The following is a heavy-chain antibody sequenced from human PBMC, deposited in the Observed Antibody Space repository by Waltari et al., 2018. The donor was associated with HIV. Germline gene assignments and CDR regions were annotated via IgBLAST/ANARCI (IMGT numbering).Heavy chain of an antibody. CDR1: GFTLSNAW. V-gene: IGHV3-15*01. CDR3: TPVPSTSCYTCYDF. Sequence: EVQLVESGGDLVKPGGSLRLSCAASGFTLSNAWMSWVRQAPGKGLEVGARNKGETHGGTTDYAAPVKGRFTISRDDSRNMVYLQMDSLKSEDSGVDYCTPVPSTSCYTCYDFWGQGTLVTVSS. CDR2: NKGETHGGTT. D-gene: IGHD2-2*02. J-gene: IGHJ4*02.